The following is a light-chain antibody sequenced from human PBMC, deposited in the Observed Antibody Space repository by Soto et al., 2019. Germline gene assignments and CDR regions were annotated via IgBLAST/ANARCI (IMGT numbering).Light chain of an antibody. CDR3: QSYDSSLSADYV. CDR1: SSNIGAGCD. V-gene: IGLV1-40*01. Sequence: QSVLTQPPSVSGAPGQRVTISCTGSSSNIGAGCDVHWYQQLPGTAPKLLIYGNSNRPSGVPDRFSGSKSGTSASLAITGLQAEDEADYYCQSYDSSLSADYVFGTGTKLTVL. CDR2: GNS. J-gene: IGLJ1*01.